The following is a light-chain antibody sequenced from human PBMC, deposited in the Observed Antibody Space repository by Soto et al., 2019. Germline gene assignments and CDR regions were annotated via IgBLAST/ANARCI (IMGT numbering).Light chain of an antibody. CDR2: DVS. Sequence: QSVLTQPASVSGSPGQSITISCTGTSSDVGGYNYVSWYQQHPGKAPKLMIYDVSNRPSGVSNRFSGSKSGNTASLTISGLQAEDESFFYCRLYPRTTLLRVLGPGTKLTV. CDR1: SSDVGGYNY. J-gene: IGLJ1*01. V-gene: IGLV2-14*01. CDR3: RLYPRTTLLRV.